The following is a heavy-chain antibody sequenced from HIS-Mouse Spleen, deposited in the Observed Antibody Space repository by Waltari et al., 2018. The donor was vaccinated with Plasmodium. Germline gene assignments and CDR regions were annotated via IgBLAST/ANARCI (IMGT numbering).Heavy chain of an antibody. CDR2: INHSGST. V-gene: IGHV4-34*01. Sequence: QVQLQQWGAGLLKPSETLSLTCAVYGGSFSGYYCGWLLPPPGKGLEWIGEINHSGSTNYNPSLKSRVTISVDTSKNQFSLKLSSVTAADTAVYYCARVTSSGVYWYFDLWGRGTLVTVSS. D-gene: IGHD3-3*01. CDR3: ARVTSSGVYWYFDL. J-gene: IGHJ2*01. CDR1: GGSFSGYY.